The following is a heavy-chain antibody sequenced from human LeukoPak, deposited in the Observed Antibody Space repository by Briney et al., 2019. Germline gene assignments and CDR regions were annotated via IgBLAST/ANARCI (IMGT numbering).Heavy chain of an antibody. CDR1: GFTFSSYS. Sequence: PGGSLRLSCAASGFTFSSYSMNWVRQAPGKGLEWVSAISGSGGSTYYADSVKGRFTISRDNSKNTLYLQMNSLRAEDTAVYYCATVTPLYYYGMDVWGQGTTVTVSS. CDR2: ISGSGGST. V-gene: IGHV3-23*01. J-gene: IGHJ6*02. CDR3: ATVTPLYYYGMDV. D-gene: IGHD4-17*01.